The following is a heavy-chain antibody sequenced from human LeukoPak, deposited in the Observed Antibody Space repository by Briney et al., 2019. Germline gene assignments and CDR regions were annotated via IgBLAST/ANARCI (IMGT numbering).Heavy chain of an antibody. D-gene: IGHD5-12*01. CDR1: GGSISSGGYS. CDR3: ARGDGYNSIIDY. Sequence: SETLSLTCAVSGGSISSGGYSWSWIRQPPGKGLEWIGYIYHSGSTYYNPSLKSRVTISVDRSKNQFSLKLSSVTAADTAVYYCARGDGYNSIIDYWGQGTLVTVSS. V-gene: IGHV4-30-2*01. J-gene: IGHJ4*02. CDR2: IYHSGST.